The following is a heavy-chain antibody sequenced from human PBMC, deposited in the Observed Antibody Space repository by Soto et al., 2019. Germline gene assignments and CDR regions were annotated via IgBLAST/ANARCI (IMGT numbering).Heavy chain of an antibody. CDR2: ISSSSSTI. Sequence: GGSLRLSCATSGFTFSSYSMNWVRQAPGKGPEWVSYISSSSSTIYYADSVKGRFTISRDNAKNSLYLQMNSLRDEDTAVYYCARAPHYDILTGYTPHNWFDPWGQGTLVTVSS. CDR3: ARAPHYDILTGYTPHNWFDP. J-gene: IGHJ5*02. V-gene: IGHV3-48*02. CDR1: GFTFSSYS. D-gene: IGHD3-9*01.